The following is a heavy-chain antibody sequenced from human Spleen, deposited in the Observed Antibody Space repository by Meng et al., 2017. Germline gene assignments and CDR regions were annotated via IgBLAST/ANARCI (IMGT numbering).Heavy chain of an antibody. J-gene: IGHJ4*02. CDR3: ARSWITEMANFDS. CDR2: INTDNGHT. CDR1: GYTFSNYA. Sequence: QVQFVQSGAEVKKPGASLKVSCKASGYTFSNYAMHWVRQAPGQRPEWMGWINTDNGHTRYSQRFQARLTILRDTSASTAYMELSSLRSEDTAVYYCARSWITEMANFDSWGQGTLVTVSS. V-gene: IGHV1-3*04. D-gene: IGHD5-24*01.